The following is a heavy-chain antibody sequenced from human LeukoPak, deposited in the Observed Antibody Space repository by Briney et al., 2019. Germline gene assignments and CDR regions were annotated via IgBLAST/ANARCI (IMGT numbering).Heavy chain of an antibody. D-gene: IGHD2-21*01. V-gene: IGHV4-39*01. CDR2: IYYSGST. CDR1: GGSISSSSYY. Sequence: PSETLSLTCTVSGGSISSSSYYWGWIRQPPGKGLEWIGSIYYSGSTYYNPSLKSRVTISVDTSKNQFSLKLSSVTAADTAVYYCASTYCGGDCYGETAVFDYWGQGTLVTVSS. CDR3: ASTYCGGDCYGETAVFDY. J-gene: IGHJ4*02.